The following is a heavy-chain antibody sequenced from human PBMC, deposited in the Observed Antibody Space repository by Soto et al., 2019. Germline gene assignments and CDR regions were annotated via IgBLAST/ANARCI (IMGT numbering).Heavy chain of an antibody. V-gene: IGHV3-33*01. D-gene: IGHD6-13*01. CDR2: IWYDGSNK. Sequence: QVQLVESGGGVVQPGRSLRLSCAASGFTFSSYGMHWVRQAPGKGLEWVAVIWYDGSNKYYADSVKGRFTISRDNSKNTLNLQMNSLRAEDTAVYYCARDRYSSSWYFAFDICGQGTMVTVSS. CDR1: GFTFSSYG. J-gene: IGHJ3*02. CDR3: ARDRYSSSWYFAFDI.